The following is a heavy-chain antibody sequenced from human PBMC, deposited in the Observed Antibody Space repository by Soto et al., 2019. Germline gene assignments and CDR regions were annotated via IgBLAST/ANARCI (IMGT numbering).Heavy chain of an antibody. CDR1: GGSISSYY. CDR2: IYYSGST. V-gene: IGHV4-59*01. J-gene: IGHJ4*02. Sequence: SETLSLTCTVSGGSISSYYWSWIRQPPGKGLEWIWYIYYSGSTNYNPSLKSRVTISVDTSKNQFSLKLSSVTAADTAVYYCARDVERYYFDYWGQGTLVTVSS. CDR3: ARDVERYYFDY. D-gene: IGHD1-1*01.